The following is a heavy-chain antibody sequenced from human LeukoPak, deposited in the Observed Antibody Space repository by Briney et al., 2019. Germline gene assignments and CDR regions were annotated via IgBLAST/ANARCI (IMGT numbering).Heavy chain of an antibody. J-gene: IGHJ3*02. V-gene: IGHV4-4*07. CDR3: AREEGYGTRDDAFDI. CDR1: GGSISSYY. Sequence: SETLSLTCTVSGGSISSYYWSWIRQPAGKGLEWIGRIYTSGSTNYNPSLKSRVTMPVDTSKNQFSLKLSSVTAADTAVYYCAREEGYGTRDDAFDIWGQGTMVTVSS. CDR2: IYTSGST. D-gene: IGHD5-18*01.